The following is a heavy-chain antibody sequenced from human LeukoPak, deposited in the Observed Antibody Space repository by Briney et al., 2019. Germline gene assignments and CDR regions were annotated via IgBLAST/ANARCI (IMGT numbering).Heavy chain of an antibody. D-gene: IGHD4-23*01. Sequence: GGSLRLSCAASGFTFSSYSMNWVRQAPGKGLEWVSSISSSSSYIYYADSVKGRFTISRDNAKNSLYLQMNSLRAEDTAVYYCASYNDYGGNWFDPWGQGNLVTVSS. V-gene: IGHV3-21*01. J-gene: IGHJ5*02. CDR1: GFTFSSYS. CDR3: ASYNDYGGNWFDP. CDR2: ISSSSSYI.